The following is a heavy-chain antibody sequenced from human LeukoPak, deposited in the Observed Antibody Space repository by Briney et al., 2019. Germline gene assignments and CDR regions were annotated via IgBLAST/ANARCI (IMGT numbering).Heavy chain of an antibody. CDR3: AKGGWYGAFDI. Sequence: PGGSLRLSCAASGFTFSSYGMHWVRQAPGKGLEWVAVISYDGSNKYYADSVKGRFTISRDNSKNTLYLQMNSLRAEDTAVYYCAKGGWYGAFDIWGQGTMVTVSS. D-gene: IGHD6-13*01. J-gene: IGHJ3*02. V-gene: IGHV3-30*18. CDR2: ISYDGSNK. CDR1: GFTFSSYG.